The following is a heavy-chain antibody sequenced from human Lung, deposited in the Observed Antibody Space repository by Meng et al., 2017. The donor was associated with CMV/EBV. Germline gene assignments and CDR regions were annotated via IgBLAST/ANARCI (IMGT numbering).Heavy chain of an antibody. CDR2: IKQDGSEK. Sequence: GGSXRLXXAASGFTFSSYWMSWVRQAPGKGLEWVANIKQDGSEKYYVDSVKGRFTISRDNAKNSLYLQMNSLRAEDTAVYYCARGGRTRLRYFDWLFLFDYXGQGXLVTVSS. D-gene: IGHD3-9*01. V-gene: IGHV3-7*04. CDR1: GFTFSSYW. CDR3: ARGGRTRLRYFDWLFLFDY. J-gene: IGHJ4*02.